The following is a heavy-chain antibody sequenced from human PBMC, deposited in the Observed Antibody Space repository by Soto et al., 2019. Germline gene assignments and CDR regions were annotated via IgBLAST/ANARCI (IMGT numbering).Heavy chain of an antibody. CDR1: GYTFTSYG. CDR2: ISAYNGNT. J-gene: IGHJ6*02. V-gene: IGHV1-18*01. D-gene: IGHD2-21*02. Sequence: QVQLVQSGAEVKKPGASVKVSCKASGYTFTSYGISWVRQAPGQGLEWMGWISAYNGNTNYAQKLQGRVTMTTDTSTRTAYMELRSLRSDDTAVYYCARVTGQYYYYYYGMDVWGQGTTVTVSS. CDR3: ARVTGQYYYYYYGMDV.